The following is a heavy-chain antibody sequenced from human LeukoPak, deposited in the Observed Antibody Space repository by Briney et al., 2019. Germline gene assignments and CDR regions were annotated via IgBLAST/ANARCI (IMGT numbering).Heavy chain of an antibody. CDR3: ARDRGEWELLFDY. Sequence: GASVKVSCKASGYTFTGYYMHWVRQAPGQGLEWMGWINPNSGGTNYAQKFQGRVTMTRDTSISTAYMELSRLRSDDTAVYYCARDRGEWELLFDYWGQGTLVTVSS. CDR1: GYTFTGYY. D-gene: IGHD1-26*01. CDR2: INPNSGGT. J-gene: IGHJ4*02. V-gene: IGHV1-2*02.